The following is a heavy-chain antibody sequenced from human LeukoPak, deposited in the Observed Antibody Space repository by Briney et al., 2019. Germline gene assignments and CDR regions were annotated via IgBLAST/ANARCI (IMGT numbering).Heavy chain of an antibody. J-gene: IGHJ6*03. CDR2: IHYSGST. CDR3: ARVRCSGGSCPYYYYYYYMDV. CDR1: GGSFSGYY. D-gene: IGHD2-15*01. Sequence: PSETLSLTCAVYGGSFSGYYWSWIRQPPGKGLEWIGSIHYSGSTYYNPSPQSRVTISIDTSKNQFSLKLRFVTAADTAVYYCARVRCSGGSCPYYYYYYYMDVWGKGTTVTVSS. V-gene: IGHV4-34*01.